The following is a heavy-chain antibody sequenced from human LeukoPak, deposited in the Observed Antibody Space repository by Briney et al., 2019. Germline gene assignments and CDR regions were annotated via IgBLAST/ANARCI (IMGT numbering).Heavy chain of an antibody. J-gene: IGHJ4*02. CDR1: GFTFSSYE. V-gene: IGHV3-48*03. D-gene: IGHD2-8*01. CDR3: ARELINFDY. CDR2: ISSSGSTI. Sequence: PGRSLRLSCAASGFTFSSYEMNWVRQAPGKGLEWVSYISSSGSTIYYADSVKGRFTISRDNAKNSLYLQMNSLGAEDTAVYYCARELINFDYWGQGTLVTVSS.